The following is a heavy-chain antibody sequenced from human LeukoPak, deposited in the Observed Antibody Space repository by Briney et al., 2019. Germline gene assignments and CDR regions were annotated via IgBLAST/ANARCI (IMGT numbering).Heavy chain of an antibody. CDR1: GGTFSSYA. Sequence: SVKVSCKASGGTFSSYAISWVRQAPGQGLEWMGGIIPIFGTANYAQKFQGRVTITADESTRTAYMELSSLRSEDTAVYYCARGGGYVLASFDYWGQGTLVTVSS. V-gene: IGHV1-69*13. CDR2: IIPIFGTA. D-gene: IGHD5-12*01. J-gene: IGHJ4*02. CDR3: ARGGGYVLASFDY.